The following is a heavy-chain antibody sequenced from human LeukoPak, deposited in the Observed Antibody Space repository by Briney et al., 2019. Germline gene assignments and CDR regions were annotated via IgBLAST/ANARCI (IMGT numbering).Heavy chain of an antibody. V-gene: IGHV3-11*04. CDR3: ARELNGAFDA. Sequence: GGSLRLSCAASGFIFSDYYMSWIRQAPGKGLEWVSYISSSSSPIYYADSVKGRFTISRDNAKNSLYLQMNSLRAEDTAVYFCARELNGAFDAWGQGTLATVSS. CDR2: ISSSSSPI. D-gene: IGHD1-1*01. CDR1: GFIFSDYY. J-gene: IGHJ5*02.